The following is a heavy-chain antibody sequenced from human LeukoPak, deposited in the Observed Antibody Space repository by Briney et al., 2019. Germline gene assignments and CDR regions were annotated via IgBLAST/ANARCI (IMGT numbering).Heavy chain of an antibody. Sequence: ASVKVSCKASGYTFTSYDINWVRQATGQGLEWMGWMNPNSGNTGYAQKFQGRVSMTRNTSISTAYMELSSLRSEDTAVYYCARGQCDFWSGYPYYYMDVWGKGTTVTVSS. D-gene: IGHD3-3*01. V-gene: IGHV1-8*01. CDR3: ARGQCDFWSGYPYYYMDV. CDR2: MNPNSGNT. CDR1: GYTFTSYD. J-gene: IGHJ6*03.